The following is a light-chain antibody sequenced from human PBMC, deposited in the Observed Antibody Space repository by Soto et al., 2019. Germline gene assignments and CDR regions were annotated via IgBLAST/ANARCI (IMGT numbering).Light chain of an antibody. CDR1: QGLLHTNGYNY. CDR2: FAS. Sequence: DIVMTQSPLSLPVTPGEPASISCRSSQGLLHTNGYNYLDWYLQKPGQSPQLLIYFASNRAAGDPHRFIGSGSGTYFTLNISRVEAEDVGVYYYMQSQRTPPAVGQAARLE. V-gene: IGKV2-28*01. J-gene: IGKJ5*01. CDR3: MQSQRTPPA.